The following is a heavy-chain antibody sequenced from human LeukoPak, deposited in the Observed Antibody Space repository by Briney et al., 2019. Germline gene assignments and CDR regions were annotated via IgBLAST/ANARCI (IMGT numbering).Heavy chain of an antibody. V-gene: IGHV1-2*02. CDR2: INPNSGGT. J-gene: IGHJ4*02. CDR1: GYTFTGYY. Sequence: VASVKVSCKASGYTFTGYYMHWVRQAPGQGLEWMGWINPNSGGTNYAQKFQGRVTMTRDTSISTAYMELSRLRSDDTAVYYRASFRKDLMTGYSTFDYWGQGTLVTVSS. D-gene: IGHD3-9*01. CDR3: ASFRKDLMTGYSTFDY.